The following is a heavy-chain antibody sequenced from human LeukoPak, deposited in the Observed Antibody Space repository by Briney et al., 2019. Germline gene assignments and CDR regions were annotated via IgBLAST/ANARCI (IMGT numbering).Heavy chain of an antibody. V-gene: IGHV4-4*02. D-gene: IGHD3-9*01. CDR2: INHSGST. CDR1: GGSISSSNW. Sequence: SGTLSLTCAVSGGSISSSNWWSWIRQPPGKGLEWIGEINHSGSTNYNPSLKSRVTISVDTSKNQFSLRLSSMTAADTAVYYCARRYFDWLLYNGGYYDYNYGMDVWGQGTTVTVSS. J-gene: IGHJ6*02. CDR3: ARRYFDWLLYNGGYYDYNYGMDV.